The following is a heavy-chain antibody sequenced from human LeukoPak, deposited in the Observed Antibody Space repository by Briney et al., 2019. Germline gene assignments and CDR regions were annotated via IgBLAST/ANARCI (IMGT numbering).Heavy chain of an antibody. CDR3: ASCSYYDSSGYYTILFHYFDY. D-gene: IGHD3-22*01. J-gene: IGHJ4*02. V-gene: IGHV4-34*01. CDR1: GGSFSGYY. Sequence: PSETLSLTCAVYGGSFSGYYWSWIRQPPGKWLEWIGEINHSGSTNYNPSLKCRVTISVDTSKNQFSLKLSSVTAADTAVYFCASCSYYDSSGYYTILFHYFDYWGQATLVTVSS. CDR2: INHSGST.